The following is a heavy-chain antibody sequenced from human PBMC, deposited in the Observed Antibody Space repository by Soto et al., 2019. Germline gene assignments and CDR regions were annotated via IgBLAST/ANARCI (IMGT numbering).Heavy chain of an antibody. CDR3: ARVGCTSTSCYYLFDF. D-gene: IGHD2-2*01. Sequence: GGSLRLSCTTSGFTFGDHDMSWLRQAPGKGLEWLGFIRGKAYGGTTEYAASVKGRFAMSRDDSQGIAYLQMNSLKTEGTAVYYCARVGCTSTSCYYLFDFWGQGSLVTVSS. J-gene: IGHJ4*02. CDR1: GFTFGDHD. V-gene: IGHV3-49*03. CDR2: IRGKAYGGTT.